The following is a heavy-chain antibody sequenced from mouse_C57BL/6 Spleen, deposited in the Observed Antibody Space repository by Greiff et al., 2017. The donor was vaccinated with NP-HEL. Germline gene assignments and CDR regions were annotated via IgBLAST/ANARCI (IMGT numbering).Heavy chain of an antibody. V-gene: IGHV2-2*01. CDR2: IWSGGST. Sequence: QVQLQQSGPGLVQPSQSLSITCTVSGFSLTSYGVHWVRQSPGKGLEWLGGIWSGGSTDYNAAFIARLSISKDNSKSQVFFKMNSLQADDTAIYYCARGTTADFDVWGTGTTVTVSS. D-gene: IGHD1-2*01. J-gene: IGHJ1*03. CDR1: GFSLTSYG. CDR3: ARGTTADFDV.